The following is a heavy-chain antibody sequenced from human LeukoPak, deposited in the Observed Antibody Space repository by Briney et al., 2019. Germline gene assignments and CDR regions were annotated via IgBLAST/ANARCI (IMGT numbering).Heavy chain of an antibody. J-gene: IGHJ4*02. V-gene: IGHV3-21*01. D-gene: IGHD3-22*01. CDR1: GFTFSSYS. Sequence: GGSLRLSCAASGFTFSSYSMNWVRQAPGKGLEWVSSISSSSSYIYYADSVKGRFTISRDNAKNSLYLQMNSLRAEDTAVYYCARRSYYYDSSGYLGLAPGVDYWGQGTLVTVSS. CDR2: ISSSSSYI. CDR3: ARRSYYYDSSGYLGLAPGVDY.